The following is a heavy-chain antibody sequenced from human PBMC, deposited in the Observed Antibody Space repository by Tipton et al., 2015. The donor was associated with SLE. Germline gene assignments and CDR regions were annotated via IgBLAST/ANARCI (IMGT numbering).Heavy chain of an antibody. CDR3: ARHDGQWDAFDI. V-gene: IGHV4-61*05. Sequence: TLSLTCTVSGDSIDSSTYYWSWIRQPPGKGLEWIGYIYYSGSTNYNPSLKSRVTISIHTSKNQFSLKLSSVTAADTAVYYCARHDGQWDAFDIWGQGTMVTVSS. J-gene: IGHJ3*02. CDR1: GDSIDSSTYY. CDR2: IYYSGST. D-gene: IGHD6-19*01.